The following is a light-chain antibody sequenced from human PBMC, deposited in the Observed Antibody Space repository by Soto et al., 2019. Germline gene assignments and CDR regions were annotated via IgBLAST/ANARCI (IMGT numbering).Light chain of an antibody. CDR2: RNN. V-gene: IGLV1-47*01. CDR3: AAWDDRVSGSYV. Sequence: QSALTQPPSASGTPGQRVTISCSGSSSNIGSNYVYWYQQLPGTAPKLLMYRNNKRPSGVPDRFSGSKSGTSASPAISGLRSEDEADYYCAAWDDRVSGSYVFGTGTKVTVL. J-gene: IGLJ1*01. CDR1: SSNIGSNY.